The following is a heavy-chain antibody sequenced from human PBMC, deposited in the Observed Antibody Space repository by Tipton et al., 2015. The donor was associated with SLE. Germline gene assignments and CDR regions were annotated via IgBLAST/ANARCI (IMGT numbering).Heavy chain of an antibody. Sequence: SLRLSCAASGSTFSTYWMYWVRQAPGKGLEWVSDISGGGGSTYYADFVKGRFTISRDNSKNTLYLQMSSLRAEDTAVYYCAKPAYYDSSGYDWGQGTLVTVSS. V-gene: IGHV3-23*01. D-gene: IGHD3-22*01. CDR2: ISGGGGST. CDR3: AKPAYYDSSGYD. J-gene: IGHJ4*02. CDR1: GSTFSTYW.